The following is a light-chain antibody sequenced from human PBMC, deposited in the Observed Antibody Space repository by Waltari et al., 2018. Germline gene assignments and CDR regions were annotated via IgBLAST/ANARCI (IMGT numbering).Light chain of an antibody. CDR2: AAS. Sequence: DIQMTQSPSSVSASVADRVTITCRASQDISNWLAWYQQKPGKAPNLLIYAASNLQSGVPSRFSGSGSGTDFTLTISSLQPEDFATYYCQQGNNFPYTFGQGTKLEIK. V-gene: IGKV1D-12*01. J-gene: IGKJ2*01. CDR3: QQGNNFPYT. CDR1: QDISNW.